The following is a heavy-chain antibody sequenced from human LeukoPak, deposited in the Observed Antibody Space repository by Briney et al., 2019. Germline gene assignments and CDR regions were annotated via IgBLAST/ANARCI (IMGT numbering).Heavy chain of an antibody. V-gene: IGHV4-59*01. J-gene: IGHJ4*02. CDR2: MYYSGGT. CDR3: AGTGLFIDY. Sequence: SETLSLTCRVSGASISGYYWSWIRQPPGKGLEWIGHMYYSGGTTYNPSLKSRVSISLDTSKKHFSLKLSSVTAADTAVYYCAGTGLFIDYWSQGTLVTVSS. D-gene: IGHD7-27*01. CDR1: GASISGYY.